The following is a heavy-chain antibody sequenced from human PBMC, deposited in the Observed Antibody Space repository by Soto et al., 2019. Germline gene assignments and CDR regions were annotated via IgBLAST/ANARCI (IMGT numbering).Heavy chain of an antibody. CDR2: ISWNSGSI. CDR1: GFTFDDYA. J-gene: IGHJ6*02. V-gene: IGHV3-9*01. CDR3: AKDIRYYYYYGMDV. Sequence: EVQLVESGGGLVQPGSSLRLSCATSGFTFDDYAMHWVRQAPGKGLEWVSGISWNSGSIGYADSVKGRFTISRDNAKNSLYLQMNSLRAEDTALYYCAKDIRYYYYYGMDVWGQGTTVTVSS.